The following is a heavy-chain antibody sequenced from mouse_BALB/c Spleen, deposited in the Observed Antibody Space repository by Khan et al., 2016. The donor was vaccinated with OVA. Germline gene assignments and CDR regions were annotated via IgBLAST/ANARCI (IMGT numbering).Heavy chain of an antibody. CDR2: INPNNGGS. V-gene: IGHV1-18*01. CDR3: TRSCYWGFTY. Sequence: VRLQQSGPELVKPGASMKISCKASGYSFTDYTMNWVKQSHGKNLEWIGLINPNNGGSSYNQKFRGKATVTVDKSSSTAYMELFSLTSDDSAVXYCTRSCYWGFTYWGQGTLFTVSA. CDR1: GYSFTDYT. J-gene: IGHJ3*01.